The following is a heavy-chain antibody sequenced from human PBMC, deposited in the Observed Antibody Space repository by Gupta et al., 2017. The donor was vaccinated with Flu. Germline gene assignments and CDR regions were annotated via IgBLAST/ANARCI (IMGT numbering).Heavy chain of an antibody. CDR3: ARVLVRHCNNDICFASWFDP. CDR2: ISVFTGDT. J-gene: IGHJ5*02. V-gene: IGHV1-18*01. Sequence: QVQLVQSGAEVKKPGASVRVSCKPSGYTFTSYAITWVRQVPEQGLEWMGWISVFTGDTKYAQKFQDRVTMTTDTSTSTAYMELRSLKSDDTAVYYCARVLVRHCNNDICFASWFDPWGQGTLVSVSS. D-gene: IGHD2-8*01. CDR1: GYTFTSYA.